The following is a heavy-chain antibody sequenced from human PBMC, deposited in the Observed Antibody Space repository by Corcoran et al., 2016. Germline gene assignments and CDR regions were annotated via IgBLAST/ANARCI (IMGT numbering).Heavy chain of an antibody. V-gene: IGHV3-30*18. J-gene: IGHJ4*02. CDR3: SEHVCSSSCCSKTADY. D-gene: IGHD2-2*01. Sequence: QVQLVESGGGVVQPGRSLRLSCAASGFTFSSYGMHWVRQAPGKGLEWVAVLTVDGSNKYYADSVKGRFTISRDNSRNTLYLQINSLRPEDTAVYYCSEHVCSSSCCSKTADYWGQGTLVTVSS. CDR2: LTVDGSNK. CDR1: GFTFSSYG.